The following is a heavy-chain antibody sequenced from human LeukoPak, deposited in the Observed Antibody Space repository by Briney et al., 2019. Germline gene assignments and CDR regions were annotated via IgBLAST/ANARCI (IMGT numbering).Heavy chain of an antibody. D-gene: IGHD3-10*01. V-gene: IGHV3-30-3*01. CDR1: GFTFSSYA. Sequence: GRSLRLSCAASGFTFSSYAMHWVRQAPGKGLEWVAVISYDGSNKYYADSVKGRFTISRDNSKNTLYLQMNSLRAEDTAVYYCAKDLWFGEFFDYWGQGTLVTVSS. J-gene: IGHJ4*02. CDR2: ISYDGSNK. CDR3: AKDLWFGEFFDY.